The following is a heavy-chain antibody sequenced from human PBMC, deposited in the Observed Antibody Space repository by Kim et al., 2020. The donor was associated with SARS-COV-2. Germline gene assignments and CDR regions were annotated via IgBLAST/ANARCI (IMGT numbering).Heavy chain of an antibody. D-gene: IGHD3-22*01. CDR3: ARGTSYYYDSSGYYWDFDY. CDR1: GYTFTGYY. Sequence: ASVKVSCKASGYTFTGYYMHWVRQAPGQGLEWMGRINPNSGGTNYAQKFQGRVTMTRDTSISTAYMELSRLRSDDTAVYYCARGTSYYYDSSGYYWDFDYWGQGTLVTVSS. V-gene: IGHV1-2*06. J-gene: IGHJ4*02. CDR2: INPNSGGT.